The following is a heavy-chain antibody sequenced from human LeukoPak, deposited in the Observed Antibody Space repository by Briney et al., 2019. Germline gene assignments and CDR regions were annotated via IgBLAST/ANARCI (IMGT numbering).Heavy chain of an antibody. V-gene: IGHV3-7*01. Sequence: GGSLRLSCGPSGFSFSRYWMTWVRQAPGKGLEWVANTREDGGERYYVDSVKGRFTISRDNAKNSLYLQMNSLRAEDTAVYYCARVARLGDAFDIWGQGTMVTVSA. CDR2: TREDGGER. D-gene: IGHD2-21*01. CDR3: ARVARLGDAFDI. J-gene: IGHJ3*02. CDR1: GFSFSRYW.